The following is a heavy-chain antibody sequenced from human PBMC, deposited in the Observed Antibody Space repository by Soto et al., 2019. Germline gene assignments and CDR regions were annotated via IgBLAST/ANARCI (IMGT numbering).Heavy chain of an antibody. CDR3: ATAGGPYYYYYYGMDV. Sequence: PSETLSLTCTVSGGSISISSYYWGCIRQPPGKGLEWIGSIYYSGSTYYNPSLKSRVTISVDTSKNQFSLKLSSVTAADTAVYYCATAGGPYYYYYYGMDVWGQGTTVTVSS. CDR1: GGSISISSYY. CDR2: IYYSGST. V-gene: IGHV4-39*01. D-gene: IGHD3-16*01. J-gene: IGHJ6*02.